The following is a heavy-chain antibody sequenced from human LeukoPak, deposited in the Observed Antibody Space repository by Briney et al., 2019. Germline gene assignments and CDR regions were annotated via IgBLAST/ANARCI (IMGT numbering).Heavy chain of an antibody. V-gene: IGHV1-24*01. CDR2: FDPEDGET. Sequence: GASVKVSCKVSGYTLTELSMHWVRQAPGKGLEWMGGFDPEDGETIYAQKFQGRVTMTEDTSTDTAYMELSGLRSEDTAVYYCATAVQLERPMDDYWGQGTLVTVSS. CDR1: GYTLTELS. CDR3: ATAVQLERPMDDY. D-gene: IGHD1-1*01. J-gene: IGHJ4*02.